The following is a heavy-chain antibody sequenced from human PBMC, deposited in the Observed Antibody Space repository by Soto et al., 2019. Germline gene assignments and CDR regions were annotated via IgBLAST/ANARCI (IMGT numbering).Heavy chain of an antibody. Sequence: SETLSLTCTVSGGSISSGGYYWSWIRQHPGKGLEWIGYIYYSGSTYYNPSLKSRVTISVDTSKNQFSLKLSSVTAADTAVYYCARGFLWGLPKTYCSGGSCRPTGWFDPWGQGTLVTVSS. V-gene: IGHV4-31*03. CDR1: GGSISSGGYY. D-gene: IGHD2-15*01. J-gene: IGHJ5*02. CDR3: ARGFLWGLPKTYCSGGSCRPTGWFDP. CDR2: IYYSGST.